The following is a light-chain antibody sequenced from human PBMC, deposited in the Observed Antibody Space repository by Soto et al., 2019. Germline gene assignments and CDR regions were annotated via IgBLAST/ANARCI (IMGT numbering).Light chain of an antibody. J-gene: IGKJ1*01. CDR3: QQYGNSRWT. CDR2: GAS. V-gene: IGKV3-20*01. CDR1: QGVSSRY. Sequence: EIVLTQSPGTLSLSPGERATLSCRASQGVSSRYLAWYQQKPGQAPRLLISGASTRATGFPDRFSGSGSGTDFTLTISRLEPEDFAVYYCQQYGNSRWTFGQGTKVEIK.